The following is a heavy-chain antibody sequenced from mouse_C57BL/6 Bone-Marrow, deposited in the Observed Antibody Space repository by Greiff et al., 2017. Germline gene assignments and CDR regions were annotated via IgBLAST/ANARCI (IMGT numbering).Heavy chain of an antibody. CDR3: TTIYYYGSSPLDY. Sequence: EVQLVESGAELVRPGASVKLSCTASGFNIKDDYMHWVKQRPEQGLEWIGWIDPENGDTEYASKFQGKATITADTSSNTAYLQLSSLTSEDTAVYYCTTIYYYGSSPLDYWGQGTTLTVSS. CDR1: GFNIKDDY. D-gene: IGHD1-1*01. V-gene: IGHV14-4*01. J-gene: IGHJ2*01. CDR2: IDPENGDT.